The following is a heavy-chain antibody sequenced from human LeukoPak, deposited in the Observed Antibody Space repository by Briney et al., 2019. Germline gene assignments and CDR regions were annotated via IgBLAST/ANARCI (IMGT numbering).Heavy chain of an antibody. CDR3: AKDLRLGDFWSGYYVSPIFDY. CDR2: ISYDGSNK. J-gene: IGHJ4*02. Sequence: PGGSLRLSCAASGFTFNSYGMHWVRQAPGKGLEWVAVISYDGSNKYYADSVKGRFTISRDNSKNTLYLQMNSLRAEDTAVYYCAKDLRLGDFWSGYYVSPIFDYWGQGTLVTVSS. CDR1: GFTFNSYG. V-gene: IGHV3-30*18. D-gene: IGHD3-3*01.